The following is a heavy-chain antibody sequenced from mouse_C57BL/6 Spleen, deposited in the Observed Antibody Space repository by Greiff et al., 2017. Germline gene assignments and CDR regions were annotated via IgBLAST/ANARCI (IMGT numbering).Heavy chain of an antibody. D-gene: IGHD4-1*01. CDR1: GYSITSGYY. Sequence: EVKLQESGPGLVKPSPSLSLTCSVTGYSITSGYYWNWIRQFPGNKLEWLGYISYDGSNNYNPSLKNRISITRDTSKNQFFLKLNSVTTEDTATYYCARAPTSPLTGYFDYWGQGTTLTVSS. V-gene: IGHV3-6*01. J-gene: IGHJ2*01. CDR3: ARAPTSPLTGYFDY. CDR2: ISYDGSN.